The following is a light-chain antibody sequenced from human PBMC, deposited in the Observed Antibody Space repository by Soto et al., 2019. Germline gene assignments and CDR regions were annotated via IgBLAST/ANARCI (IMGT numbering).Light chain of an antibody. J-gene: IGLJ2*01. CDR1: SSDVGGYNY. Sequence: QSALTQPASVSGSPGQSITISCPGTSSDVGGYNYVSWYQQHPGKAPKLMIYDVSNRPSGVSNRFSGSKSGNTASLTISGVQAEDEADYYCSSYTTSSPYVVFGGGTKLTVL. CDR2: DVS. CDR3: SSYTTSSPYVV. V-gene: IGLV2-14*01.